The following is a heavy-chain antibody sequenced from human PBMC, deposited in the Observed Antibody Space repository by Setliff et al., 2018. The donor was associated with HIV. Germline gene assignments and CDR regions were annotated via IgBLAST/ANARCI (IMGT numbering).Heavy chain of an antibody. CDR3: ARVSKTYWYSIPRDYYHHMDV. V-gene: IGHV4-34*01. Sequence: SETLSLTCAVYGGSFSDYYWNWIRQPPGKGLEWIGEINYTGSTTYNPSLKSRVTITVDTSKNQFSLKLSSVSAADTAVYYCARVSKTYWYSIPRDYYHHMDVWGKGTTVS. CDR2: INYTGST. CDR1: GGSFSDYY. D-gene: IGHD2-8*02. J-gene: IGHJ6*03.